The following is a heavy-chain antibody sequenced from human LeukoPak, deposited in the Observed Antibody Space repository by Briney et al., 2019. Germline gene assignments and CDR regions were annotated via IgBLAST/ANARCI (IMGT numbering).Heavy chain of an antibody. Sequence: GASVKVSCKASGYTFTSYDINWVRQATGQGLEWMGWMNPNSGNTGYAQKFQGRVTITRNTSISTAYMELSSLRSEDTAVYYCAREVPWYYDTPDAFDIWGQGTMVTVSS. CDR3: AREVPWYYDTPDAFDI. J-gene: IGHJ3*02. CDR2: MNPNSGNT. CDR1: GYTFTSYD. V-gene: IGHV1-8*03. D-gene: IGHD3-22*01.